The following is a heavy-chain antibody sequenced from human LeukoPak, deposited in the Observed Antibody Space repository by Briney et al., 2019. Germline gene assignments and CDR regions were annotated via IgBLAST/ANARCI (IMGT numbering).Heavy chain of an antibody. CDR1: GFTFYDYD. J-gene: IGHJ4*02. CDR3: ARDRVRGFDY. CDR2: INWNGGST. Sequence: GGSLTLSCAASGFTFYDYDMSWLRQAPGKGLEGGSGINWNGGSTGYADSVEGRFTISRDHAKNSLDLQMNSLRAEDTALYYCARDRVRGFDYWGQGTLVTVS. V-gene: IGHV3-20*04. D-gene: IGHD3-10*01.